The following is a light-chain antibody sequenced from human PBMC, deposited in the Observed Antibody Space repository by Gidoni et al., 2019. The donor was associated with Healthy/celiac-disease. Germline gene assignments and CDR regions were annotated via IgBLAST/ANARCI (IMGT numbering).Light chain of an antibody. V-gene: IGKV1-39*01. Sequence: DIQMTQSPASLSASVGDRVTITCRASQSISSHLNWYQQKPGKAPKLLIYAASSLQSGVPSRFSGSGSGTDFTLTIRSLQPEDFATYYCQQSYSTPRTFGQGTKVEIK. J-gene: IGKJ1*01. CDR3: QQSYSTPRT. CDR2: AAS. CDR1: QSISSH.